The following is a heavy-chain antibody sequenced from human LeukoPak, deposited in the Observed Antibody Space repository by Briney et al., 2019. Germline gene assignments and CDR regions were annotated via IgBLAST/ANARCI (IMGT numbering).Heavy chain of an antibody. CDR1: GYTLTELS. D-gene: IGHD1-7*01. CDR3: ATDGLSGLSTGTKSFDY. CDR2: FDPEVGET. J-gene: IGHJ4*02. Sequence: ASVKVSCKVSGYTLTELSMHWVRQAPGKGLEWMGGFDPEVGETIYAQKFQGRVTMTEDTSTDTAYMELSSLRSEDTAVYYCATDGLSGLSTGTKSFDYWGQGTLVTVSS. V-gene: IGHV1-24*01.